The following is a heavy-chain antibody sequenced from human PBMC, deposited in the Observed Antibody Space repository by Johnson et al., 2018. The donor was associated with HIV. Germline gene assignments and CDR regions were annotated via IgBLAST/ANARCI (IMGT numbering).Heavy chain of an antibody. Sequence: VQLVESGGGLVKPGGSLRLSCAASGFTFSDAWMTWVRQAPGKGLEWVGRIKSKSDGGTTDYAAPVKGRFTISRDDSKNTLFLQMNNVTIEDTAVYYCTTVMSSTRTIVGSIWGQGTMVTVSS. CDR2: IKSKSDGGTT. CDR1: GFTFSDAW. J-gene: IGHJ3*02. CDR3: TTVMSSTRTIVGSI. D-gene: IGHD3-22*01. V-gene: IGHV3-15*01.